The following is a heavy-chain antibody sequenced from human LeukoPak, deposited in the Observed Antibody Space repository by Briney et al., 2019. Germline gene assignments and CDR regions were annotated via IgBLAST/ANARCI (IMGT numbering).Heavy chain of an antibody. CDR3: ARDKRYYGSGSYNWFDP. CDR2: IYYSGST. J-gene: IGHJ5*02. CDR1: GGSFSGYY. D-gene: IGHD3-10*01. Sequence: PSETLSLTCAVYGGSFSGYYWNWIRQPPGKGLEWIGYIYYSGSTLYNPSLKSRVTISLDTSKNQFSLKLSSVTAADTAVYYCARDKRYYGSGSYNWFDPWGQGTLVTVSS. V-gene: IGHV4-59*12.